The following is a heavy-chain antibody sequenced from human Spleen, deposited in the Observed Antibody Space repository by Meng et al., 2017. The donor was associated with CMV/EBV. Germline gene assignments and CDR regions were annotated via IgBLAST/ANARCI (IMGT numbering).Heavy chain of an antibody. CDR2: IYPGDSDT. D-gene: IGHD5-12*01. CDR1: GYSFTSYW. V-gene: IGHV5-51*01. Sequence: KVSCQGSGYSFTSYWIGWVRQMPGKGLEWLGIIYPGDSDTRYSPSFQGQVTISADKSISTAYLQWSSLKASDTAMYDCARHGDSFPEKTADFWGQGTLVTVSS. CDR3: ARHGDSFPEKTADF. J-gene: IGHJ4*02.